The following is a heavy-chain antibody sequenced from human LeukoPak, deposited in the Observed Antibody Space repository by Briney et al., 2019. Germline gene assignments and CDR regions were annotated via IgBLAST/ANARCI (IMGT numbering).Heavy chain of an antibody. CDR3: AKDRGYYDSSGYSGDAFDI. CDR1: GFTFSSYA. J-gene: IGHJ3*02. V-gene: IGHV3-23*01. D-gene: IGHD3-22*01. CDR2: IIGSDGST. Sequence: PGGSLRLSCAASGFTFSSYAMSWVRQAPGRGLEWVSAIIGSDGSTYYADSVKGRFTISRDNSKNTLYLQMNSLRAEDTAVYYCAKDRGYYDSSGYSGDAFDIWGQGTMVTVSS.